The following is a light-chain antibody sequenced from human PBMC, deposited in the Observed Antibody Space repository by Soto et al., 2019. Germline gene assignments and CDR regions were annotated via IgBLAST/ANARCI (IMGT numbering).Light chain of an antibody. CDR1: QSITSNY. Sequence: IVLTQSPGTLSLSPGEKATLSCRASQSITSNYLAWYQQKPGQTPRLLIYGPAGRATGIPDRFSGSGSGTDFTLTISRLEPEDFAVYYCQQFRRSPYTFGPGTKLDF. J-gene: IGKJ3*01. CDR3: QQFRRSPYT. CDR2: GPA. V-gene: IGKV3-20*01.